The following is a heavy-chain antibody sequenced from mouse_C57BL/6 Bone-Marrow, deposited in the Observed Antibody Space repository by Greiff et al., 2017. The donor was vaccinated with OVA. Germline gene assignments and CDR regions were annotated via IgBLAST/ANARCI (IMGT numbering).Heavy chain of an antibody. D-gene: IGHD4-1*01. V-gene: IGHV1-80*01. CDR2: IYPGDGDT. Sequence: QVQLQQSGAELVKPGASVKISCKASGYAFSSYWMNWVKQRPGTGLEWIGQIYPGDGDTNYNGKFKGKATLTADKSSSTAYMQLSSLTSEDSAVYFCARSWDLYAMDYWGQGTSVTVSS. CDR3: ARSWDLYAMDY. CDR1: GYAFSSYW. J-gene: IGHJ4*01.